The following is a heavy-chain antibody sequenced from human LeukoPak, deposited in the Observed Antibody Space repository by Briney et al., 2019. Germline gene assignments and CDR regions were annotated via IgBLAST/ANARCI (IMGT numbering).Heavy chain of an antibody. V-gene: IGHV4-34*01. CDR2: INHSGST. Sequence: SETLSLTCAVYGGSFSGYYWSWIRQPPGKGLEWIGEINHSGSTNYNPSLKSRVTISVDTSKNQFSLKLSSVTAADTAVYYCARLLWVPWYFDYWGQGTLVTVS. D-gene: IGHD3-16*01. J-gene: IGHJ4*02. CDR1: GGSFSGYY. CDR3: ARLLWVPWYFDY.